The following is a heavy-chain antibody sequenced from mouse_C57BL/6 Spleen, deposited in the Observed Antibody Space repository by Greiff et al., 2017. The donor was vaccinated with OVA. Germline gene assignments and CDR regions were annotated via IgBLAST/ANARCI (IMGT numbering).Heavy chain of an antibody. J-gene: IGHJ2*01. Sequence: EVQRVESEGGLVQPGSSMKLSCTASGFTFSDYYMAWVRQVPEKGLEWVANINYDGSSTYYLDSLKSRFIISRDNAKNILYLQMSSLKSEDTATYYCARDHTTAFDYWGQGTTLTVSS. CDR3: ARDHTTAFDY. D-gene: IGHD1-2*01. CDR1: GFTFSDYY. V-gene: IGHV5-16*01. CDR2: INYDGSST.